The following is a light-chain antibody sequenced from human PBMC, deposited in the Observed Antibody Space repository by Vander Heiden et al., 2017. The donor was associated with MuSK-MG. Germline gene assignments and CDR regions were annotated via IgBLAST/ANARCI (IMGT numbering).Light chain of an antibody. V-gene: IGLV2-23*01. CDR2: EGS. CDR1: SSDVGGYNF. J-gene: IGLJ3*02. Sequence: QSALTQPASVSGSPGQSTTISCAGTSSDVGGYNFGSWYQQHPGKAPKLVIYEGSKRPSGISNRFSGSKSGNTASLTISGLQAEDEADYYCCSYAGSSTWVFGGGTKLTVL. CDR3: CSYAGSSTWV.